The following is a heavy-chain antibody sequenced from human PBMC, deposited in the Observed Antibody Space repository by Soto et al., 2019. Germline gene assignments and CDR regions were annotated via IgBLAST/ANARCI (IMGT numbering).Heavy chain of an antibody. CDR2: ISGGGTIT. D-gene: IGHD3-16*01. CDR1: GFTFRIYA. J-gene: IGHJ5*02. CDR3: VKTGGGYATPNNWFDL. V-gene: IGHV3-23*01. Sequence: SLRLSCAAAGFTFRIYAMSLLRHAPGKGLAWVSSISGGGTITFYTDSVKGRFTISRDNSQNTIYLHMNSLRADDTAVYYCVKTGGGYATPNNWFDLWGQGALVTGS.